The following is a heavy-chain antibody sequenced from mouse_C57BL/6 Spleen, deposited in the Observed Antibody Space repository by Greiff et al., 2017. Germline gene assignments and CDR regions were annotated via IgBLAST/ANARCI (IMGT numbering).Heavy chain of an antibody. CDR3: ARERPYDYEAMDY. Sequence: ESGPGLVKPSQSLSLTCSVTGYSITSGYYWNWIRQFPGNKLEWMGYISYDGSNNYNPSLKNRISITRDTSKNQFFLKLNSVTTEDTATYYCARERPYDYEAMDYWGQGTSVTVSS. CDR2: ISYDGSN. CDR1: GYSITSGYY. V-gene: IGHV3-6*01. J-gene: IGHJ4*01. D-gene: IGHD6-5*01.